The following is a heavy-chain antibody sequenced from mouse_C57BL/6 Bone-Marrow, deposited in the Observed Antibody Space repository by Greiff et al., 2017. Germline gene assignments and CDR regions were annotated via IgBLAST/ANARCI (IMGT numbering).Heavy chain of an antibody. V-gene: IGHV5-4*01. CDR1: GFTFSSYA. CDR2: ISDGGSYN. Sequence: EVHLVESGGGLVKPGGSLKLSCAVSGFTFSSYAMSWVRQTPEKRLEWVATISDGGSYNYYPDHVKGRFTISSYNAKNNLYLHMSRLKSANTATYYCARDSYWGQGTTLTVSS. J-gene: IGHJ2*01. CDR3: ARDSY.